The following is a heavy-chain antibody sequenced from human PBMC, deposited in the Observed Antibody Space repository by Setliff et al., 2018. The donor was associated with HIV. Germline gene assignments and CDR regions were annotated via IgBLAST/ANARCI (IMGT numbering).Heavy chain of an antibody. J-gene: IGHJ4*02. Sequence: SETLSLTCAVYGGSFSGHYWSWIRQPPGKGLEWIGEINHSGSTNYNPSLKSRVTISVDTSKNQFSLKLSSVTAADTAVYYCARGPRYGSGTPFDYWGQGTLVTVSS. V-gene: IGHV4-34*01. D-gene: IGHD3-10*01. CDR2: INHSGST. CDR3: ARGPRYGSGTPFDY. CDR1: GGSFSGHY.